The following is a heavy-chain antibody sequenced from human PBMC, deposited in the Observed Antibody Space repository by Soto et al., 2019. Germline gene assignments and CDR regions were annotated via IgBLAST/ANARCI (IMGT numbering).Heavy chain of an antibody. D-gene: IGHD4-17*01. V-gene: IGHV3-48*02. CDR2: ITSSGDSI. CDR3: ARLPKGSRVTS. J-gene: IGHJ4*02. Sequence: GGSLRLSCVASGFRFSDHSMNWVRQAPGKGLEWVSYITSSGDSIYYADSVKGRFTVSRDNAKNSLFLQMNSLRDEDTAVYYCARLPKGSRVTSWGQGTLVTGS. CDR1: GFRFSDHS.